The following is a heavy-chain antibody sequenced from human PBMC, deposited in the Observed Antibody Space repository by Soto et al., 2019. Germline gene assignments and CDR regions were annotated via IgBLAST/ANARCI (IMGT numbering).Heavy chain of an antibody. CDR1: GFTFISYW. J-gene: IGHJ6*02. V-gene: IGHV3-7*01. Sequence: EVQLVEYGGGLVQPGGALRLSCAASGFTFISYWMSWVRQGPGTGLEWVANIKQDGSEKYYVDSVKGRVTICRDNANNSLYLQINSAGADDTAVYYCARDGGYTDGYLPVNYSYYYGMDGWGQGHTVTVAS. CDR2: IKQDGSEK. CDR3: ARDGGYTDGYLPVNYSYYYGMDG. D-gene: IGHD5-18*01.